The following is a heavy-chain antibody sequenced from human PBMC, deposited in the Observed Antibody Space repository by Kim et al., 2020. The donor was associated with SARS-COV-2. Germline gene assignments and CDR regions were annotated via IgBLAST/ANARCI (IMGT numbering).Heavy chain of an antibody. CDR1: GYTFSSYA. CDR3: AREGGCWYYQGWFDP. Sequence: ASVKVSCKASGYTFSSYAMHWVRQAPGQRLEWMGWINAGNGNTKYSQKFQGRVTITRDTSASTAYMELSSLRSEDTAVYYCAREGGCWYYQGWFDPWGQGTLVTVSS. V-gene: IGHV1-3*01. CDR2: INAGNGNT. J-gene: IGHJ5*02. D-gene: IGHD3-16*01.